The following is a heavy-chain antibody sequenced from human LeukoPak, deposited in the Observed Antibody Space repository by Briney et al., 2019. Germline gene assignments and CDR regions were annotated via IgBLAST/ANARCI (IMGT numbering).Heavy chain of an antibody. V-gene: IGHV4-59*08. Sequence: SETLSLTCTVSGDSINVYSWNWIRLSPGKGLEWIAYMYYSGTTNYNPSLENRVAISLDLSRHQFSLRLSSVTAADTAVYYCARRTRGDYLSYFDYWGQGTLVTVSS. J-gene: IGHJ4*02. CDR2: MYYSGTT. D-gene: IGHD4-17*01. CDR1: GDSINVYS. CDR3: ARRTRGDYLSYFDY.